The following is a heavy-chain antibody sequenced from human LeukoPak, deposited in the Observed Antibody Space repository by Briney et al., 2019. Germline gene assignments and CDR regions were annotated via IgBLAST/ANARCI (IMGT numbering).Heavy chain of an antibody. CDR3: ARARGAFDI. J-gene: IGHJ3*02. V-gene: IGHV4-59*01. Sequence: SETLSLTCTVSGGSISGYYWSWIRQPPGKGLEWIGYIYYSRSTNYNPSLKSRVTISVDTSKNQFSLKLSSVTAADTAVYYCARARGAFDIWGQGTMVTVSS. CDR1: GGSISGYY. CDR2: IYYSRST.